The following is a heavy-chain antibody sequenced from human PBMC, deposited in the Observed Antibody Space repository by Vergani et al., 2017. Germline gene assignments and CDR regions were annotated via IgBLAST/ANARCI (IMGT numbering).Heavy chain of an antibody. V-gene: IGHV3-23*01. Sequence: EVQLLESGGGLVQPGGSLRLSCAASGFTFSSYAMSWVRQAPGKGLEWVSAISGSGGSTYYADSVKGRFTISRDNSKNTLYLQINSLRAEDTAVYYCAKVKGITRIVVVSSFDYWGKGTLVTVSS. D-gene: IGHD3-22*01. CDR1: GFTFSSYA. CDR2: ISGSGGST. CDR3: AKVKGITRIVVVSSFDY. J-gene: IGHJ4*02.